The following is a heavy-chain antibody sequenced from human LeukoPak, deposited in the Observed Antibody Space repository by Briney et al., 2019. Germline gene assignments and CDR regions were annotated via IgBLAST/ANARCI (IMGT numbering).Heavy chain of an antibody. CDR2: IYPSGNT. V-gene: IGHV4-4*07. D-gene: IGHD3-16*01. Sequence: SETLSLTCSVSGGSFSSYFWSWVRQPAGKGLEWIGRIYPSGNTNYNPSLKSRVTLSVDTSKTQFSLRLSSVTAADTAVYYCARVVDPGGYYYFYYMDVWGKGTTVTVSS. CDR1: GGSFSSYF. CDR3: ARVVDPGGYYYFYYMDV. J-gene: IGHJ6*03.